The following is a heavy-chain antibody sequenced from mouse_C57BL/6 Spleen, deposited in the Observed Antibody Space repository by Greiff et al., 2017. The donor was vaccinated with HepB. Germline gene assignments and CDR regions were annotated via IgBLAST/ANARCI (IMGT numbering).Heavy chain of an antibody. V-gene: IGHV5-6*01. D-gene: IGHD2-4*01. CDR1: GFTFSSYG. Sequence: EVQVVESGGDLVKPGGSLKLSCAASGFTFSSYGMSWVRQTPDKRLEWVATISSGGSYTYYPDSVKGRFTISRDNAKNTLYLQMSSLKSEDTAMYYCARQEITTTGYYAMDYWGQGTSVTVSS. CDR3: ARQEITTTGYYAMDY. J-gene: IGHJ4*01. CDR2: ISSGGSYT.